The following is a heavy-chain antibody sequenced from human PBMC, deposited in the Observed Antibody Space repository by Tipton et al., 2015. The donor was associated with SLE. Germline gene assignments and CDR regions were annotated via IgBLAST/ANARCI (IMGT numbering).Heavy chain of an antibody. J-gene: IGHJ4*02. V-gene: IGHV4-4*08. D-gene: IGHD6-6*01. Sequence: TLSLTFTVSGGSISSYYWSWIRQPPGKGLEWIGYIYTRGSTDYNPSLKSRVTISVDTSKNQFSLKLSSVTAADTAVYYCARGTIASRPGYFDNWGQGMLVTVSS. CDR2: IYTRGST. CDR1: GGSISSYY. CDR3: ARGTIASRPGYFDN.